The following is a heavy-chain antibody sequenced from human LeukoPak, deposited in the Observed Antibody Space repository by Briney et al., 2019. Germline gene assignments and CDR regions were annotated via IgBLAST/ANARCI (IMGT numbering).Heavy chain of an antibody. CDR2: ISYDGSNK. CDR3: AKKQLVGGWFDP. J-gene: IGHJ5*02. CDR1: GFTFSSYA. Sequence: GRSLRLSCAASGFTFSSYAMHWVRQAPGKGLEWVAVISYDGSNKYYADSVKGRFTISRDNSKNTLYLQMNSLRVDDTAVYYCAKKQLVGGWFDPWGQGTLVTVSS. V-gene: IGHV3-30-3*02. D-gene: IGHD6-13*01.